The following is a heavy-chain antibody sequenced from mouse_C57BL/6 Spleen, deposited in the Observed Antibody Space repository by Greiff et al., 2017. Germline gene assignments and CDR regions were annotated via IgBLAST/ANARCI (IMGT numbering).Heavy chain of an antibody. CDR3: ARGSYYGGFAY. CDR2: INPGSGGT. D-gene: IGHD1-1*01. CDR1: GYAFTNYL. V-gene: IGHV1-54*01. Sequence: QFPVKQSGAELVRPGTSVKVSCKASGYAFTNYLIAGVKPRPGQGLGWIGVINPGSGGTNYNEKFKGKATLTADKSSSTAYMQLSSLTAEDSAVYFCARGSYYGGFAYWGQGTLVTVSA. J-gene: IGHJ3*01.